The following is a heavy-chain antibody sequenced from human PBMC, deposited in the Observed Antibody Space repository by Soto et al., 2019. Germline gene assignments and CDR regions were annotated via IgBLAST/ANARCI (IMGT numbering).Heavy chain of an antibody. CDR2: IYYSGST. CDR3: ARAGYYDSSGYLYFDY. J-gene: IGHJ4*02. CDR1: GGSISRGGYY. Sequence: QVQLQESGPGLVKPSQTLSLTCTVSGGSISRGGYYWSWIRQHPGKGLEWIGYIYYSGSTYYNPSLKSRVTISIDTPENQFSLKLSSVTAADTAVYYCARAGYYDSSGYLYFDYWGQGTLVTVSS. V-gene: IGHV4-31*03. D-gene: IGHD3-22*01.